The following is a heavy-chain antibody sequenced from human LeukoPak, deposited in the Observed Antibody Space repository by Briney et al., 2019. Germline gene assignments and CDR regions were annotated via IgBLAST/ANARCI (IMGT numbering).Heavy chain of an antibody. CDR2: ISSSSSII. J-gene: IGHJ4*02. Sequence: GGSLRLSCAASGFTFSTYSMNWVRQAPGKGLEWVSYISSSSSIIYYADSVKGRFTISRDNAKNTLYLQMNSLRAEDTAVYYCAKDIRALWFGELLPFDYWGQGTLVTVSS. V-gene: IGHV3-48*01. D-gene: IGHD3-10*01. CDR1: GFTFSTYS. CDR3: AKDIRALWFGELLPFDY.